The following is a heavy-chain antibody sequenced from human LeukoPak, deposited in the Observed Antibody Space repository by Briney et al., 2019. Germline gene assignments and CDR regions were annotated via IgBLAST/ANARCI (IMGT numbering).Heavy chain of an antibody. V-gene: IGHV1-69*13. D-gene: IGHD5-18*01. J-gene: IGHJ3*02. CDR2: IIPIFGTA. CDR1: GGTFSSYA. CDR3: ARCKIQLWLQINAFDI. Sequence: ASVKVSCKASGGTFSSYAISWVRQAPGQGLEWMGGIIPIFGTANYAQKFQGRVTITADESTSTAYMELSSLRSEDTAVYYCARCKIQLWLQINAFDIWGQGTMVTVS.